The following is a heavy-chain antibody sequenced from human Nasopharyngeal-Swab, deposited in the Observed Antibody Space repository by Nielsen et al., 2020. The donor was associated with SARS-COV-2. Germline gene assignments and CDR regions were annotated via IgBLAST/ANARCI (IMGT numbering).Heavy chain of an antibody. D-gene: IGHD6-6*01. CDR1: GYTFTSYA. J-gene: IGHJ4*02. V-gene: IGHV7-4-1*02. CDR2: INTNTGNP. Sequence: ASVKVSCKASGYTFTSYAMNWVRQAPGQGLEWMGWINTNTGNPTYAQGLTGRFVFSLDTSVSTAYLQISSLKAEDTAVYYCRSSTAARVLYWGQGTLVTVSS. CDR3: RSSTAARVLY.